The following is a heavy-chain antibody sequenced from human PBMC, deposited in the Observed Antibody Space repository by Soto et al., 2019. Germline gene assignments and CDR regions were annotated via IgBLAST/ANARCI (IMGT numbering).Heavy chain of an antibody. V-gene: IGHV3-30*18. CDR1: GFTFSSYG. CDR3: AKDRGALRWSEEHYYFDY. Sequence: LRLSCAASGFTFSSYGMHWVRQAPGKGLEWVAVISYDGRNKYYADAVKGRFTISRDNSKSTLYLQTNSLRAEDTAVYYCAKDRGALRWSEEHYYFDYWGQGTLVTVSS. J-gene: IGHJ4*02. D-gene: IGHD4-17*01. CDR2: ISYDGRNK.